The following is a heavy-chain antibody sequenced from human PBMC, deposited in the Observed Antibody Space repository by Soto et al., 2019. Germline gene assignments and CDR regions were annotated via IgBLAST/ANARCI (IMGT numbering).Heavy chain of an antibody. D-gene: IGHD6-13*01. CDR1: GFTFSTYW. CDR2: INSDGSSA. J-gene: IGHJ4*02. V-gene: IGHV3-74*01. Sequence: EVQLVESGGGLVQPGGSLRLSCAASGFTFSTYWMHWVRQAPGKGLVWVSRINSDGSSATYADSVKGRFTVSRDNAKNTLYLKMNSLRAEDTAVYYCASDILAAGFDYGGQGTLVTVSS. CDR3: ASDILAAGFDY.